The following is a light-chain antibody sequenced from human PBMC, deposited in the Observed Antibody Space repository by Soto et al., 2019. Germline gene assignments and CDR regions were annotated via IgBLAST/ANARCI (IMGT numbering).Light chain of an antibody. V-gene: IGKV3-15*01. CDR2: GAS. Sequence: DIVLTQSPATLSVSPGERVTLSFRASQSVSSRLAWYQQKPGQSPRLLIYGASTRATGIPARFSGSGSGTEFTLTISSLQSEDFGVYYCHQYNNLWTFGQGTKVDIK. CDR3: HQYNNLWT. CDR1: QSVSSR. J-gene: IGKJ1*01.